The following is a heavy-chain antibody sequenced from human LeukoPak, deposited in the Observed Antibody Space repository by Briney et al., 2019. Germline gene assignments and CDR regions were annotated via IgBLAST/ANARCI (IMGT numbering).Heavy chain of an antibody. Sequence: PSETLSLTCAVYGGSFSGYYWSWIRQPPGKGLEWIGEINHSGSTNYNPSLKSRVTISVDTSKNQFSLKLSAVTAADTAVYYCASSVAEYYYDRSFDYWGQGILVTVSS. V-gene: IGHV4-34*01. D-gene: IGHD3-22*01. CDR1: GGSFSGYY. CDR3: ASSVAEYYYDRSFDY. CDR2: INHSGST. J-gene: IGHJ4*02.